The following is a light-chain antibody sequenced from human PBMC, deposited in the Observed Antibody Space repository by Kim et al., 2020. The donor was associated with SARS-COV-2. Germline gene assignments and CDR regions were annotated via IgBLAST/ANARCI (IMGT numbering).Light chain of an antibody. CDR3: MQDLQTPWT. Sequence: DIVMTQSPLSLPVTPGEPASISCRSSQSLLHSNGYNYLDWYLQKPGQSPQLLIYSGSNRASGVPDRFSGSGSGTDFTLKISRVEAEDVEVYYCMQDLQTPWTFGQGTKVDIK. J-gene: IGKJ1*01. V-gene: IGKV2-28*01. CDR1: QSLLHSNGYNY. CDR2: SGS.